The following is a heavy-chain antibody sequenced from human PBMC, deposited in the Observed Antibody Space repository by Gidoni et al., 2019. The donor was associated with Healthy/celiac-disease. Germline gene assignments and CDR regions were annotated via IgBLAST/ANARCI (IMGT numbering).Heavy chain of an antibody. CDR1: GFTFSDYY. CDR2: ISSSSSYT. J-gene: IGHJ4*02. D-gene: IGHD3-10*01. V-gene: IGHV3-11*06. CDR3: ARESAGVNYFDY. Sequence: QVQLVESGGGLVKPGGSLRLSCAASGFTFSDYYMSWIRQAPGKGLEWVSYISSSSSYTNYADSVKGRFTISRDNAKNSLYLQMNSLRAEDTAVYYCARESAGVNYFDYWGQGTLVTVSS.